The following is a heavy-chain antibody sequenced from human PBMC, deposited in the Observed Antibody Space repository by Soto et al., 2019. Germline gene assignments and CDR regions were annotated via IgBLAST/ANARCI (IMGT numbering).Heavy chain of an antibody. J-gene: IGHJ4*02. CDR2: ISSSSSYK. CDR1: GFTFSSYS. CDR3: ARVPFVTNIGYYFDY. D-gene: IGHD3-3*01. V-gene: IGHV3-21*01. Sequence: EVQLVESGGGLVKPGGSLRLSCAASGFTFSSYSMNWVRQAPGKGLEWVSSISSSSSYKYYADSVKGRFTISRDNAKNSLYLQMNSLRAEDTAVYYCARVPFVTNIGYYFDYWGQGTLVTVSS.